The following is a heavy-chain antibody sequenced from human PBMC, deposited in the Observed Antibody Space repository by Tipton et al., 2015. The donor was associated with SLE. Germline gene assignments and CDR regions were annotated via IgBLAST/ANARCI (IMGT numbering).Heavy chain of an antibody. CDR2: INWKGGIT. D-gene: IGHD6-19*01. CDR1: GFTFDDYG. CDR3: ARRKSSSGWDFDY. Sequence: SLRLSCVASGFTFDDYGMNWVRQTPAKGLEWVSSINWKGGITEYGDSVKGRFTISRDKAKNSLYLQMNSLRAEDTAVYYCARRKSSSGWDFDYWGQGTLVAVSS. J-gene: IGHJ4*02. V-gene: IGHV3-20*04.